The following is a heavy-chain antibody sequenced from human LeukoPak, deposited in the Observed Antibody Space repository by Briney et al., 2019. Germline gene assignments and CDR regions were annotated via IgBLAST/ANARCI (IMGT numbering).Heavy chain of an antibody. D-gene: IGHD4-17*01. V-gene: IGHV3-66*04. J-gene: IGHJ4*02. CDR2: IYSGGNT. Sequence: GGSLRLSCAVSGFTVSSNYMTWVRQALGEGLEWVSVIYSGGNTYYADSVKGRFTISRDNFKNTLYLQMNNLRAEDSAVYFCARRGYGDYAPFDYWGQGTLVTVSS. CDR3: ARRGYGDYAPFDY. CDR1: GFTVSSNY.